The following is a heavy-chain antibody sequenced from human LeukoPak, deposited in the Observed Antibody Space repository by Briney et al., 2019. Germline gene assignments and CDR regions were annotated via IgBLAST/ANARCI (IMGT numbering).Heavy chain of an antibody. D-gene: IGHD3-10*01. CDR2: IHPGTGDT. J-gene: IGHJ4*02. Sequence: ASVKVSCKALGYSFRDHHVIWVRQAPGQGLEWMGWIHPGTGDTKFGQNFQGRLTMTWDTSITTAYMDLIELTSDETAVYYCSSHYGPGPVWGQGTLVTASS. CDR3: SSHYGPGPV. V-gene: IGHV1-2*02. CDR1: GYSFRDHH.